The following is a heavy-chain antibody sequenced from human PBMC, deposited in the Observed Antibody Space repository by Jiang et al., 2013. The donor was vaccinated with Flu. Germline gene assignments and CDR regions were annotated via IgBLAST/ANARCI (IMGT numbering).Heavy chain of an antibody. Sequence: SGAEVKKPGSSVKVSCKTSGGTFSNYAINWVRQAPGQGLEWMGRIIPFVGLANYAQKFQGRVNINADKSTSTAYLELSSLRSEDTAVFYCARVKYCSSTRCPWSFDNWGRGNPGHRLL. CDR1: GGTFSNYA. D-gene: IGHD2-2*01. CDR2: IIPFVGLA. CDR3: ARVKYCSSTRCPWSFDN. V-gene: IGHV1-69*04. J-gene: IGHJ4*02.